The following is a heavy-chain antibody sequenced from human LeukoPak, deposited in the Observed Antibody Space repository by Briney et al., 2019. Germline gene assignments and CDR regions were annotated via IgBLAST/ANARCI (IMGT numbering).Heavy chain of an antibody. CDR1: GFTFTNDW. CDR3: ARDSGIAVAGLDY. V-gene: IGHV3-7*01. CDR2: IKQDGSEK. J-gene: IGHJ4*02. D-gene: IGHD6-19*01. Sequence: RTGGSLRLSGAASGFTFTNDWMSWVRQAPGKGREWVANIKQDGSEKSYVDSVKGRFTISRDNAKNSLYLQMNSLRAEDTAVYYCARDSGIAVAGLDYWGQGTLVTVSS.